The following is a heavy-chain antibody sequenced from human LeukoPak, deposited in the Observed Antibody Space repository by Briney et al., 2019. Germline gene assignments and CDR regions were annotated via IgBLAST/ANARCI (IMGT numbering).Heavy chain of an antibody. CDR1: GFIFSSYG. Sequence: PGRSLRLSCAASGFIFSSYGMHWVRQSPGKGLEGVAVISYDGSNKYYADSVKGRFTISRDNSKNTLYLQMNSLRAEDTAVYYCAKDFDYSGYDLGYWGQGTLVTVSS. D-gene: IGHD5-12*01. V-gene: IGHV3-30*18. CDR3: AKDFDYSGYDLGY. CDR2: ISYDGSNK. J-gene: IGHJ4*02.